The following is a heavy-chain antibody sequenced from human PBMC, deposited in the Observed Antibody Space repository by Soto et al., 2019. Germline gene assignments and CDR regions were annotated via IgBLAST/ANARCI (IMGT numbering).Heavy chain of an antibody. V-gene: IGHV4-59*12. CDR3: ARGGRYSSSWYFPSYFDY. CDR1: GGSISSYY. CDR2: IYYSGST. J-gene: IGHJ4*02. Sequence: SETLSLTCTVSGGSISSYYWSWIRQPPGKGLEWIGYIYYSGSTNYNPSLKSRVTISVDTSKNQFSLKLSSVTAADTAVYYCARGGRYSSSWYFPSYFDYWGQGTLVTVSS. D-gene: IGHD6-13*01.